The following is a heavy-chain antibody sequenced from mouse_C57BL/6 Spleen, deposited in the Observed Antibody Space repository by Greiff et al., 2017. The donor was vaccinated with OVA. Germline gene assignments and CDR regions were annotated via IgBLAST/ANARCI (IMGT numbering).Heavy chain of an antibody. CDR1: GYTFTDYN. Sequence: EVKLLESGPELVKPGASVKMSCKASGYTFTDYNMHWVKQSHGKSLEWIGYINPNNGGTSYNQKFKGKATLTVNKSSSTAYMELRSLTSEDSAVYYCARSPHYYGSSYHYFDYWGQGTTLTVSS. CDR2: INPNNGGT. J-gene: IGHJ2*01. CDR3: ARSPHYYGSSYHYFDY. V-gene: IGHV1-22*01. D-gene: IGHD1-1*01.